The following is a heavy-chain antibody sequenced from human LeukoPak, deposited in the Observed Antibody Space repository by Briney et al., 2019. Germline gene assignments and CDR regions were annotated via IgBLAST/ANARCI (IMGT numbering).Heavy chain of an antibody. CDR2: IYNDGDT. J-gene: IGHJ5*02. Sequence: PGGSLRLSCAASGFTVSTIYMSWVRQAPGKGLEWVSFIYNDGDTYYADSVKGRFSVSRDSSRNTLFLQMNSLRVEDTAPYYCVGDTHSSNWYDHWGQGALVTVSS. CDR1: GFTVSTIY. D-gene: IGHD6-13*01. V-gene: IGHV3-53*01. CDR3: VGDTHSSNWYDH.